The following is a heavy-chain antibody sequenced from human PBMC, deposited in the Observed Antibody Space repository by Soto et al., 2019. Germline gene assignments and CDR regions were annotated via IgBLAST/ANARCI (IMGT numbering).Heavy chain of an antibody. CDR1: GFTFSDYY. Sequence: GGSLRLSCAASGFTFSDYYMSWIRQAPGKGLEWVSYISSSSSYTNYADSVKGRFTISRDNAKNSLYLQMNSLRAEDTAVYYCARLRDYGDYVGAFDIWGQGTMVTVSS. V-gene: IGHV3-11*06. CDR2: ISSSSSYT. D-gene: IGHD4-17*01. J-gene: IGHJ3*02. CDR3: ARLRDYGDYVGAFDI.